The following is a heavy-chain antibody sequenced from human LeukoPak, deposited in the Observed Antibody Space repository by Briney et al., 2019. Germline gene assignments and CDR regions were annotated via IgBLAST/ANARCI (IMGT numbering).Heavy chain of an antibody. D-gene: IGHD3-16*01. CDR2: IYTSGST. Sequence: SETLSLTCTVSGGSISSGSYYWSWIRQPAGKGLEWIGRIYTSGSTNYNPSLKSRVTISVDTSKNQFSLKLSSVTAADTAVYYCARVGLGDNNYYYYYYMDVWGKGTTVTVSS. CDR3: ARVGLGDNNYYYYYYMDV. V-gene: IGHV4-61*02. J-gene: IGHJ6*03. CDR1: GGSISSGSYY.